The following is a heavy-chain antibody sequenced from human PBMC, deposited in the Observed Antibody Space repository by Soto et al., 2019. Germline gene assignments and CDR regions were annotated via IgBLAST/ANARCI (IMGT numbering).Heavy chain of an antibody. CDR3: AKNWDTTFSSSSH. D-gene: IGHD6-6*01. CDR2: ISGSAGST. CDR1: GFTFTTYA. Sequence: EVQLLESGGGLVQPGGSLRLSCAASGFTFTTYAMSWVRQAPGKGLEWVSAISGSAGSTYYADSVKGRFTISRDNSKNTLYLQMNSLRAEDTAVYYCAKNWDTTFSSSSHWGQGTLVSGSS. J-gene: IGHJ4*02. V-gene: IGHV3-23*01.